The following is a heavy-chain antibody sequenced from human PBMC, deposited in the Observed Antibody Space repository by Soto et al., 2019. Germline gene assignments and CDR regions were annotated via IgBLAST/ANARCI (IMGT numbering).Heavy chain of an antibody. Sequence: ASVKVSCKASGDTFTSYAMHWVRQAPGQRLEWMGWINAGNGNTKYSQKFQGRVTITRDTSASTAYMELSSLRSEDTAVYYCARVTYYYDFWSGYHSAPNYYYGMDVWGQGTTVTVSS. D-gene: IGHD3-3*01. J-gene: IGHJ6*02. CDR1: GDTFTSYA. CDR2: INAGNGNT. CDR3: ARVTYYYDFWSGYHSAPNYYYGMDV. V-gene: IGHV1-3*01.